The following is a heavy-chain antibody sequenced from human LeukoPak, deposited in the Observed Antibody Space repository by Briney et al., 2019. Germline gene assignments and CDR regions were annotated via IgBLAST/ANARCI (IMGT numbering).Heavy chain of an antibody. CDR1: GGTFSSYA. CDR3: ARARYESRIRPKSRYDYYHYMDV. CDR2: IIPIFGTA. D-gene: IGHD2-15*01. Sequence: SVKVSCKASGGTFSSYAISWVRQAPGQGLEWMGGIIPIFGTANYAQKFQGRVTITADESTSTAYMELSSLRSEDTAVYYCARARYESRIRPKSRYDYYHYMDVWGKGTTVTVSS. J-gene: IGHJ6*03. V-gene: IGHV1-69*13.